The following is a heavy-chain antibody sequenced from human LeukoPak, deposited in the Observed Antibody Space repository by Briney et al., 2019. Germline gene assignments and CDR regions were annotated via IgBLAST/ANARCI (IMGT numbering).Heavy chain of an antibody. V-gene: IGHV1-69*13. D-gene: IGHD3-10*01. CDR3: ARVTMVRGVIIHWFDP. CDR2: IIPIFGTA. Sequence: SVKVSCKTSGGTFSSYAISWVRQAPGQGLEWMGGIIPIFGTANYAQKFQGRVTITADESTSIAYMELSSLRSEDTAVYYCARVTMVRGVIIHWFDPWGQGTLVTVSS. J-gene: IGHJ5*02. CDR1: GGTFSSYA.